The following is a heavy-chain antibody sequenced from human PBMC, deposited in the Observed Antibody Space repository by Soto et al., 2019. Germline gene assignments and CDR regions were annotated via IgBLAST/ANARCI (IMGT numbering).Heavy chain of an antibody. Sequence: ASVKVSCKGSGYTFTGYYMHWVRQATGQGLEWMGWINPNSGGTNYAQKFQGWVTMTRDTSISTAYMELSRLRSDDTAVYYCARDRSSSSYYYYGMDVWGQGTTVTVSS. CDR3: ARDRSSSSYYYYGMDV. J-gene: IGHJ6*02. CDR2: INPNSGGT. V-gene: IGHV1-2*04. CDR1: GYTFTGYY. D-gene: IGHD6-13*01.